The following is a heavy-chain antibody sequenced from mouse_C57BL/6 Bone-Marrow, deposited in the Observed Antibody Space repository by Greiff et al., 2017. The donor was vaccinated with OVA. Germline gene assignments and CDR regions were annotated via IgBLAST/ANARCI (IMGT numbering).Heavy chain of an antibody. V-gene: IGHV14-4*01. J-gene: IGHJ4*01. CDR3: TTVTTVPYYAMDY. D-gene: IGHD1-1*01. CDR2: IDPENGDT. Sequence: VQLQQSGAELVRPGASVKLSCTASGFNIKDYYMHWVKQRPEQGLEWIGWIDPENGDTEYASKFQGKATITADTSSNTAYLQLSSLTSEDTAVYYCTTVTTVPYYAMDYWGQGTSVTVSS. CDR1: GFNIKDYY.